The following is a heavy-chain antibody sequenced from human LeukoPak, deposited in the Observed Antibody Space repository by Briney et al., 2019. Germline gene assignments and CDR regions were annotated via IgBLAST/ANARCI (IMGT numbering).Heavy chain of an antibody. CDR1: GFTFSSYA. CDR2: ISGSGGST. J-gene: IGHJ4*02. CDR3: VKEADSGGYRTSDY. Sequence: GGSLRLSCAASGFTFSSYAMSWVRQAPGKGLEWVSAISGSGGSTYYADSVKGRFTISRDNSKNTLYLQMNNLRAEDTAVYYCVKEADSGGYRTSDYWGQGTLVTVSS. V-gene: IGHV3-23*01. D-gene: IGHD6-19*01.